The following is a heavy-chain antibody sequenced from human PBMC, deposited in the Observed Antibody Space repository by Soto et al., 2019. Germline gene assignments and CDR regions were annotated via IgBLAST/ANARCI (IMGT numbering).Heavy chain of an antibody. CDR1: GFTFSSYS. CDR3: ARDLESDYYDSSGYSNWFDP. Sequence: GSLRLSCAASGFTFSSYSMNWVRQAPGKGLEWVSYISSSSSTIYYADSVKGRFTISRDNAKNSLYLQMNSLRAEDTAVYYCARDLESDYYDSSGYSNWFDPWGQGTLVTVSS. D-gene: IGHD3-22*01. J-gene: IGHJ5*02. V-gene: IGHV3-48*01. CDR2: ISSSSSTI.